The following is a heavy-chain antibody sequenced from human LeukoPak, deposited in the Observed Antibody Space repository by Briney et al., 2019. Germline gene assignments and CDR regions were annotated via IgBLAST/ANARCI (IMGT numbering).Heavy chain of an antibody. CDR2: RNPNSGNT. CDR3: ARGYSSSSGRTMDV. J-gene: IGHJ6*02. V-gene: IGHV1-8*01. Sequence: ASAKVSCKASGYTVTSYDIDRVRQATGQWLEWMGWRNPNSGNTGYAQKFQGRLTMTRNTSITTAYMELSSLRSEDTAVYYCARGYSSSSGRTMDVWGQGTTVTVSS. CDR1: GYTVTSYD. D-gene: IGHD6-6*01.